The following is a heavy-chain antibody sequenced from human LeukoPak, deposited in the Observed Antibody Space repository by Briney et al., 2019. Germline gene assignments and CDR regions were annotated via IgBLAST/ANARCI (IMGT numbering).Heavy chain of an antibody. CDR3: AREAVMPVAPVKIGTSDRPLYEYYGLDV. D-gene: IGHD1/OR15-1a*01. Sequence: GGSLRLSCAASGFTFSSNAMSWVRQAPGKGLEWVSYISGSGGSTYYADSVKGRFTISRDNSKNTLYLQMNSLRADDTAVYYCAREAVMPVAPVKIGTSDRPLYEYYGLDVWGQGTTVTVS. J-gene: IGHJ6*02. CDR1: GFTFSSNA. CDR2: ISGSGGST. V-gene: IGHV3-23*01.